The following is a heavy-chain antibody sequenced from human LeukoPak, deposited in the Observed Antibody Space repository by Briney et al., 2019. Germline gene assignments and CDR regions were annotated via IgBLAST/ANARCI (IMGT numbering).Heavy chain of an antibody. D-gene: IGHD2-15*01. CDR3: ARGDIVVVVAATPYYYYYMDV. Sequence: ASVKVSCKASGYTFTSYGISWVRQAPGQGLEWMGWISAYNGNTNYAQKLQGRVTMTTDTSTSTAYMELSRLRSDDTAVYYCARGDIVVVVAATPYYYYYMDVWGKGTTVTVSS. J-gene: IGHJ6*03. CDR1: GYTFTSYG. CDR2: ISAYNGNT. V-gene: IGHV1-18*01.